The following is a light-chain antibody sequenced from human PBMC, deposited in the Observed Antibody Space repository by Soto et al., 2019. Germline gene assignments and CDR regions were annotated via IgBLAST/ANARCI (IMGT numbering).Light chain of an antibody. V-gene: IGKV4-1*01. CDR2: WAS. CDR1: QSVLYSSSNKNY. J-gene: IGKJ2*01. Sequence: DIVMTQSPDSLAVSLGERATINCKSSQSVLYSSSNKNYLAWYQQKPGQPPKLLIYWASTRESGVPDRFSGSESGTDFTLTISSLQAEDVAVYYCQQYYSTPPVTFGQGTKLEIK. CDR3: QQYYSTPPVT.